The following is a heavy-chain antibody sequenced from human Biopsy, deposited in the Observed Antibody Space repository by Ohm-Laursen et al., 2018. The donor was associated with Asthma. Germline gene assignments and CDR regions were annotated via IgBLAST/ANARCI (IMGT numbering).Heavy chain of an antibody. V-gene: IGHV4-31*03. D-gene: IGHD3-22*01. CDR1: YGSITSGGYY. Sequence: PSQTLSLTCTVSYGSITSGGYYRTWIRKHPGKGLEWIGFIYYSGSTYYNPSLKSRVSISIDTSKNQFSLKLSSVTAADTAVYYCARAQDYYDSRGYYRSFDYWGQGTLVTVSS. CDR3: ARAQDYYDSRGYYRSFDY. CDR2: IYYSGST. J-gene: IGHJ4*02.